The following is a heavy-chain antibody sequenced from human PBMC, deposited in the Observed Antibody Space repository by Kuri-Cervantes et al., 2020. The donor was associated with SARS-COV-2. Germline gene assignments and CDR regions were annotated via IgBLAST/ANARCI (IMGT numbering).Heavy chain of an antibody. CDR3: ARGGFWYGAGYFDY. J-gene: IGHJ4*02. CDR1: GGSFSGYY. Sequence: SETLSLTCAVYGGSFSGYYWSWIRQPPGKGLEWIGEINHSGSTNYNPSLKSRVTISVDTSKNQFSLKLSSVTAADTAVYYCARGGFWYGAGYFDYWAREPWSPSPQ. CDR2: INHSGST. D-gene: IGHD4-17*01. V-gene: IGHV4-34*01.